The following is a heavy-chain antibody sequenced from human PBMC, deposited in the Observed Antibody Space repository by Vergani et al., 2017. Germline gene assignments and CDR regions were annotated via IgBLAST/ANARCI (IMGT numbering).Heavy chain of an antibody. V-gene: IGHV3-23*01. D-gene: IGHD6-19*01. CDR2: IIVSGGNT. Sequence: EVQLLESGGGLVQPGGSLRLSCAASGFTFSSDAMSWVRPAPGKGLEWVSAIIVSGGNTSYADSEKGRFTISMANSKNTLYLQMNSLRAEDTAVYYCAKAEMAVAGTNPDGXFDLWGRGTLVTVSS. CDR3: AKAEMAVAGTNPDGXFDL. J-gene: IGHJ2*01. CDR1: GFTFSSDA.